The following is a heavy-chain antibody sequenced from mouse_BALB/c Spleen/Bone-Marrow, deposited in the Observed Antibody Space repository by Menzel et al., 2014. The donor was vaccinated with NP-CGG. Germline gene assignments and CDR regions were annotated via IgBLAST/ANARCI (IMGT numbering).Heavy chain of an antibody. CDR3: ARSKGIRGAMDC. Sequence: VQLQQSGPELVKPGASVKISCKTSGYTFTEYTMHWVKQSHGKSLERIGGINSNNGGNSYNQKFKGKVTLTVDKSSSTAYMELRSLTFEDSAVYYCARSKGIRGAMDCWGQGTSVTVSS. J-gene: IGHJ4*01. CDR2: INSNNGGN. CDR1: GYTFTEYT. V-gene: IGHV1-26*01.